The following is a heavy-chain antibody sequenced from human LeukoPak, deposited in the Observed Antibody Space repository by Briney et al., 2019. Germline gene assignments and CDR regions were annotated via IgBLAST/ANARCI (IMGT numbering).Heavy chain of an antibody. CDR1: GYTFTSYY. CDR2: INPSGGST. CDR3: ARDFGNSYGPLGYFDF. V-gene: IGHV1-46*01. Sequence: ASVKVSCKASGYTFTSYYMHWVRQAPGQGLEWMGIINPSGGSTSYAQKFQGRVTMTKDTSTSTVYMELSSLRSEVAAVYYCARDFGNSYGPLGYFDFWGRGPRATVSS. D-gene: IGHD5-18*01. J-gene: IGHJ2*01.